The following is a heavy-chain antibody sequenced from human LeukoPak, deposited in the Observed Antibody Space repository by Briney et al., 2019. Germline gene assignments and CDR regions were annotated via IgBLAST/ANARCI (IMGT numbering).Heavy chain of an antibody. CDR2: IYYSGTT. J-gene: IGHJ4*02. V-gene: IGHV4-59*01. CDR1: GGSISNYY. Sequence: SETLSLTCTVSGGSISNYYWSWIRQPPGKGLEWIGYIYYSGTTNYNPSLESRVTISVDTSKNHFSLKLSSVTAADTAVYYCARTDNSGWYSFDYWGQGTLVTVSS. CDR3: ARTDNSGWYSFDY. D-gene: IGHD6-19*01.